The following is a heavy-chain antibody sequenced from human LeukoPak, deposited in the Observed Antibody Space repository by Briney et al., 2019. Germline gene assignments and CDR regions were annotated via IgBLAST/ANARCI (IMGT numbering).Heavy chain of an antibody. CDR3: VRGLLFPPDF. Sequence: ASVKVSCKPSGYTLIKHEINWVRQAPGQGLEWMGWMNPNTGATGYAQKFRDRATMSDNTSMSTAYLDLDRLSSDEAVVNCCVRGLLFPPDFWGQGTLVSVSS. D-gene: IGHD3-10*02. CDR2: MNPNTGAT. V-gene: IGHV1-8*01. J-gene: IGHJ4*02. CDR1: GYTLIKHE.